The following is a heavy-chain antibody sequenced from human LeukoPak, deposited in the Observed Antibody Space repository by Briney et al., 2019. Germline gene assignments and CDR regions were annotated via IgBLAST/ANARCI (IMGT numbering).Heavy chain of an antibody. J-gene: IGHJ5*02. V-gene: IGHV4-61*02. CDR1: GYSISSGYY. CDR3: ARAPEYSSGWYRRDWFDP. Sequence: PSETLSLTCTVSGYSISSGYYWSWIRQPAGKGLEWIGRIYTSGSTNYNPSLKSRVTISVDTSKNQFSLKLSSVTAADTAVYYCARAPEYSSGWYRRDWFDPWGQGTLVTVSS. D-gene: IGHD6-19*01. CDR2: IYTSGST.